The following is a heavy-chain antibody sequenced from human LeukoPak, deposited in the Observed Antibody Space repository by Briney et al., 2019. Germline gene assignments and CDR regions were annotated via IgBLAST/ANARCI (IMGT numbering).Heavy chain of an antibody. V-gene: IGHV4-39*01. CDR2: IYYSGST. J-gene: IGHJ3*02. Sequence: PSETLSLTCTVSGGSISSYYWGWIRQPPGKGLEWIGSIYYSGSTYYNPSLKSRVTISVDTSKNQFSLKLSSVTAADTAVYYCARRQVITMVRGVQVELPVDIWGQGTMVTVSS. CDR1: GGSISSYY. D-gene: IGHD3-10*01. CDR3: ARRQVITMVRGVQVELPVDI.